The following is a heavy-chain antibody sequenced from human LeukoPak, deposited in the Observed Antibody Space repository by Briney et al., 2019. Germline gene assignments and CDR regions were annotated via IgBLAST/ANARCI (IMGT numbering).Heavy chain of an antibody. CDR3: ARDKASLQSENWFDP. D-gene: IGHD3-10*01. CDR1: GGSISSGGYY. J-gene: IGHJ5*02. V-gene: IGHV4-31*03. Sequence: SQTLSLTCTVSGGSISSGGYYWSWIRQHPGKGLEWIGYIYYSGSTYYNPSLKSRVTISVDTSKNQFSLRLSSVTAADTAVYYCARDKASLQSENWFDPWGQGTLVTVSS. CDR2: IYYSGST.